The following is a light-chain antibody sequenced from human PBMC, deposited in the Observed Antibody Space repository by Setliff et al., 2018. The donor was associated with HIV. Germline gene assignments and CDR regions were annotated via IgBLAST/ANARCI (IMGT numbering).Light chain of an antibody. Sequence: QPALAQPASVSGSPGQSITISCTGTSGDVGFYNFVSWYQLHPGKAPKLIIYEVSNRPSGVSNRFSGSKSGNTASLTISGLQPEDGADYYCSSYTNSVTVVFGTGTKVTV. CDR1: SGDVGFYNF. J-gene: IGLJ1*01. CDR3: SSYTNSVTVV. CDR2: EVS. V-gene: IGLV2-14*01.